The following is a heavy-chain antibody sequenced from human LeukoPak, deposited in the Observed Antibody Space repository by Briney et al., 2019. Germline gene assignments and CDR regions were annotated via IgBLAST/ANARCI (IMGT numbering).Heavy chain of an antibody. CDR2: IDPSDSYT. Sequence: PGESLRISCKGSGYSFTSYWISWVRQMPGKGLEWMGRIDPSDSYTNYSPSFQGHVTISADKSISTAYLQWSSLKASDTATYYCATLPPYCSGGSCYREDVWGKGTTVTVSS. CDR1: GYSFTSYW. V-gene: IGHV5-10-1*01. J-gene: IGHJ6*04. D-gene: IGHD2-15*01. CDR3: ATLPPYCSGGSCYREDV.